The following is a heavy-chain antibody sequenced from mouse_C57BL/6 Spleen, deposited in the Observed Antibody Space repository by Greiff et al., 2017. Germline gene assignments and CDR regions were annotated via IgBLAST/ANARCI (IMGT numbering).Heavy chain of an antibody. CDR3: TRVGTNPEAWFAY. J-gene: IGHJ3*01. CDR1: GYTFTDYE. CDR2: IDPETGGT. Sequence: QVQLKESGAELVRPGASVTLSCKASGYTFTDYEMHWVKQTPVHGLEWIGAIDPETGGTAYNQKFKGKAILTADKSSSTAYMELRSLTSEDSAVYYCTRVGTNPEAWFAYWGQGTLVTVSA. V-gene: IGHV1-15*01. D-gene: IGHD2-1*01.